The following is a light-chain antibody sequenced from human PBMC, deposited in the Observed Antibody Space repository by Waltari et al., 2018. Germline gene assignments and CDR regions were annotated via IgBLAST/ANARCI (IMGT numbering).Light chain of an antibody. V-gene: IGKV3-15*01. Sequence: IVMTQSPATLSVSPGGRATLSCRPTESVSFHVAWYQQRPGQAPRLLMSHASARATGIPARFSGSWSGTEFTLTIGSLQSEDSGVYYCQQYHHWWTFGQGTKVEIK. J-gene: IGKJ1*01. CDR1: ESVSFH. CDR3: QQYHHWWT. CDR2: HAS.